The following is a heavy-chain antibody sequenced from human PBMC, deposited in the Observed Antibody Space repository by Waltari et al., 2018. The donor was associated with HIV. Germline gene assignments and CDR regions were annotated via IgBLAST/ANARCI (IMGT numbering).Heavy chain of an antibody. J-gene: IGHJ4*02. CDR3: VRDDYGTY. Sequence: QVHLVESGGGVVQPGRSLRLSCAASGFTCSNHGIHWIRQAPGKGLECVAVIWYDGSKRYYRDSVKGRFTISRDNAKNTLYLQMNSLRVEDTAVYYCVRDDYGTYWGQGTPVTVSS. D-gene: IGHD4-17*01. V-gene: IGHV3-33*01. CDR2: IWYDGSKR. CDR1: GFTCSNHG.